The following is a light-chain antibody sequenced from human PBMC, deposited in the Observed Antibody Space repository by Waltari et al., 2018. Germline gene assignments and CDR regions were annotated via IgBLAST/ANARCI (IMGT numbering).Light chain of an antibody. CDR2: GNH. V-gene: IGLV1-44*01. J-gene: IGLJ3*02. CDR1: RSNIGGNT. CDR3: SAWDDSLHGWV. Sequence: QPLLTQPPSASGTPGQRVTLACSGSRSNIGGNTVSWYKQLPRAAPKLLIYGNHQRPSGVPDRFSGSKSGTSASLAISGLQTEDEADYYCSAWDDSLHGWVFGGGTGLTVL.